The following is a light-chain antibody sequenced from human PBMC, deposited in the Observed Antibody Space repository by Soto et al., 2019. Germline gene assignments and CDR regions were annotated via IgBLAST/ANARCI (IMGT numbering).Light chain of an antibody. CDR2: DNN. CDR1: SSNIGAGYD. J-gene: IGLJ2*01. Sequence: QAVVTQPPSVSGAPGQTVTISCTGSSSNIGAGYDVHWYQQFSGTAPKLLIFDNNNRPSGVPDRFSGSKSGTSASLAITGLQAEDEATYYCQSHDSSLSGSVFGGGTQLTVL. CDR3: QSHDSSLSGSV. V-gene: IGLV1-40*01.